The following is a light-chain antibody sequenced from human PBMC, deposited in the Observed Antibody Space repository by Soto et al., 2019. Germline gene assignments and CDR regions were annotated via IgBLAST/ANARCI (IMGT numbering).Light chain of an antibody. Sequence: DIHMTQSPSTLSGSVGYRVTITCRASQTISSSLAWYQQKPGKAPKILIYQASTLKSGVPSRFSGSGSGTEFTLTISSLPPDDFETYYCQHYNSYSEAFGQGTKVDIK. CDR2: QAS. CDR1: QTISSS. V-gene: IGKV1-5*03. CDR3: QHYNSYSEA. J-gene: IGKJ1*01.